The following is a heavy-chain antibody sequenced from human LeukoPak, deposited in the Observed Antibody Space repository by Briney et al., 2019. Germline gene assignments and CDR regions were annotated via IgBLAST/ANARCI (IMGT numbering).Heavy chain of an antibody. CDR1: GYSFTSNY. CDR2: IYPRDGST. V-gene: IGHV1-46*01. CDR3: ARDQEGFDY. Sequence: ASVKVSCTVSGYSFTSNYIHWVRQAPGQGLEWMGMIYPRDGSTSYAQRFQDRVTVTRDTPTSTVHMELSGLRSEDTAVYYCARDQEGFDYWGQGTLVTVSS. J-gene: IGHJ4*02.